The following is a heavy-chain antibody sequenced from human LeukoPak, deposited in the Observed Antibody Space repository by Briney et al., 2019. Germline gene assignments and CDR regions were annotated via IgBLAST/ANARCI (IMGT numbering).Heavy chain of an antibody. CDR1: RFTFSDYW. Sequence: PGGSLRLSCAASRFTFSDYWMHWVRQVPGKGLEWVSGINWNGGSTGYADSVKGRFTISRDNAKNSLYLQMNSLRAEDTALYYCARGEDSPFDYWGQGTLVTVSS. CDR3: ARGEDSPFDY. V-gene: IGHV3-20*04. J-gene: IGHJ4*02. D-gene: IGHD3-22*01. CDR2: INWNGGST.